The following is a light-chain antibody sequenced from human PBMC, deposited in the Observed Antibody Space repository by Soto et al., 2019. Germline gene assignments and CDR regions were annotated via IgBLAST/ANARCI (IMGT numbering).Light chain of an antibody. CDR1: SSDVGGYNY. V-gene: IGLV2-8*01. CDR3: SSYAGSNKV. J-gene: IGLJ2*01. CDR2: EVS. Sequence: QSALTQPPSASGSPGQSVTISCTGTSSDVGGYNYVSWYQQHPGKAPKLMIYEVSKRPSGVPDRFSGSKSGNTASLTVSGIQAEDEADYYCSSYAGSNKVFGGGTQLTVL.